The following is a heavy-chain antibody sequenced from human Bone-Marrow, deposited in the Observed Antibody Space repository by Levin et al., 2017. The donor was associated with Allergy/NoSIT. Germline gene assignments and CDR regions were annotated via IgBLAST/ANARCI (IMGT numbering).Heavy chain of an antibody. J-gene: IGHJ4*02. Sequence: SLKISCAASGFTFDDYAMHWVRQIPGKGLEWGSGITWNSAKIAYGDSFKGRFTISRDNAKNSLDLQMNSLRPEDTALYYCATDIASGYFLAFDYWGQGALVTVSS. CDR2: ITWNSAKI. V-gene: IGHV3-9*01. D-gene: IGHD5-12*01. CDR1: GFTFDDYA. CDR3: ATDIASGYFLAFDY.